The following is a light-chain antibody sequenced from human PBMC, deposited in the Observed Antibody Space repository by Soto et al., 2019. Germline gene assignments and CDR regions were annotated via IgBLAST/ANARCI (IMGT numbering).Light chain of an antibody. CDR1: SSNIGSNY. V-gene: IGLV1-47*02. CDR3: AAWDDSLSGGV. CDR2: SNN. J-gene: IGLJ3*02. Sequence: QSVLTQPPSASGTPGQRVTISCSGSSSNIGSNYAYWYQQLPGTAPKLLMYSNNQRPSGVPDRFSGSKSGTSASLAISGLRSEDEADYCCAAWDDSLSGGVFGGGTKVTVL.